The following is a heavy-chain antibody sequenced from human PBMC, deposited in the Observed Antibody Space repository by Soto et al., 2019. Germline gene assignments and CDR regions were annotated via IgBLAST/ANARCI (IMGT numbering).Heavy chain of an antibody. CDR1: GYTFTDYY. D-gene: IGHD3-16*01. V-gene: IGHV1-46*01. J-gene: IGHJ4*02. Sequence: QVQLVQSGAEVKKPGASVKVSCTASGYTFTDYYIHWVRQAPGQGLEWMGIINPTDGSTSYPQKFQDRVPMTRDTSTSSVYMELSSLTSEDTAIYYCARDPRGTASRFDYWGQGTLVTVSS. CDR3: ARDPRGTASRFDY. CDR2: INPTDGST.